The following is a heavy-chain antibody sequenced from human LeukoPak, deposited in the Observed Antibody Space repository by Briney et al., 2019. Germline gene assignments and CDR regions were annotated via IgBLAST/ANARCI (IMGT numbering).Heavy chain of an antibody. V-gene: IGHV3-21*01. CDR1: GFTFSSYS. CDR2: ISSSSSYI. J-gene: IGHJ4*01. CDR3: ATVGYHFWSGYVY. Sequence: PGGSLRLSCAASGFTFSSYSMNWVRQAPGKGLGWVSSISSSSSYIYYADSVKGRFTTSRDNAKNSLYLQMNCLRAEDTAVYYCATVGYHFWSGYVYWGHGTLVTVSS. D-gene: IGHD3-3*01.